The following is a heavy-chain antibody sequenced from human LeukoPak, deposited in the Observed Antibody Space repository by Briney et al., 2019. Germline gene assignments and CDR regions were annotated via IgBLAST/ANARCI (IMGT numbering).Heavy chain of an antibody. CDR2: INHSGST. CDR1: GGSFSGYY. CDR3: ARGLRCSSTSCYGSKFRYYYYGMDV. V-gene: IGHV4-34*01. J-gene: IGHJ6*04. D-gene: IGHD2-2*01. Sequence: SETLSLTCAAYGGSFSGYYWSWIRQPPGKGLEWVGKINHSGSTNYNPSLKSRVTISVDTSKNQFSLKLSSVTAADTAVYYCARGLRCSSTSCYGSKFRYYYYGMDVWGKGTTVTVSS.